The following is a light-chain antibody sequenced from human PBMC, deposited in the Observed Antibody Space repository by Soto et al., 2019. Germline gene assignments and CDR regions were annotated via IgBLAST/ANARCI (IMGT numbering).Light chain of an antibody. Sequence: ESGLSQSKDSMCVAPGERVDFAGRPSQSVSSNYLAWYQQKPGQAPRLLIYGAFKRATGIPDRFSGGGSGTDFTLPLSRLEPEDSAVYYCQQFSTDPLTFRGGTKVDNK. J-gene: IGKJ4*01. CDR2: GAF. CDR1: QSVSSNY. CDR3: QQFSTDPLT. V-gene: IGKV3-20*01.